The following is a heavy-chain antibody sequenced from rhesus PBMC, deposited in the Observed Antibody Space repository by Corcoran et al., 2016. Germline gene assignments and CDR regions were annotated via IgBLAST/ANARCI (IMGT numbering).Heavy chain of an antibody. V-gene: IGHV4-122*02. Sequence: QVQLQESGPGLVKPSETLSLTCAVSGYSISSGYYWSWIRQPPGKGLEWIGTITYNGSTSYNPSLKSRVTISRDTSKNQFSLKLSSVTAADTAVYYCASENGIAASYWGQGVLVTVSS. CDR3: ASENGIAASY. D-gene: IGHD6-31*01. J-gene: IGHJ4*01. CDR1: GYSISSGYY. CDR2: ITYNGST.